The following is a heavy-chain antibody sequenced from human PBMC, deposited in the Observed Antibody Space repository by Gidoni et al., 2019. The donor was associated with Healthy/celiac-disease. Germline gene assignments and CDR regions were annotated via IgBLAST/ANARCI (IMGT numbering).Heavy chain of an antibody. V-gene: IGHV3-23*01. J-gene: IGHJ4*02. CDR3: AKDRGVQAVFDY. Sequence: EVQLLDSGGGLVQPGGSLRLSCAASGFPFSSYAMSCVRQAPGKGLEWVSAISGSGGSTYYADSVKGRFTISRDNSKNTMYLQMNSLRAEDTAVYYCAKDRGVQAVFDYWGQGTLVTVSS. CDR1: GFPFSSYA. CDR2: ISGSGGST.